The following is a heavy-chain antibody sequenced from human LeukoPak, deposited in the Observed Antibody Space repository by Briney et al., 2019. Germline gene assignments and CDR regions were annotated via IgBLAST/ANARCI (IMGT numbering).Heavy chain of an antibody. J-gene: IGHJ4*02. Sequence: ASVKVSCKASGYTFTSYDINWVRQATGQGLEWMGWMNPNSGNTGYAQKLQGRVTMTTDTSTSTAYMELRSLRSDDTAVYYCARRDDVDTAMAFDYWGQGTLVTVSS. CDR3: ARRDDVDTAMAFDY. CDR2: MNPNSGNT. V-gene: IGHV1-8*01. CDR1: GYTFTSYD. D-gene: IGHD5-18*01.